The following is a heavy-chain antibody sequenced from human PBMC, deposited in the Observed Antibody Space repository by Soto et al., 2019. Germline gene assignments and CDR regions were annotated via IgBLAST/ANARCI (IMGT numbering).Heavy chain of an antibody. CDR3: ARQQYGNFD. V-gene: IGHV3-7*04. J-gene: IGHJ4*02. D-gene: IGHD4-17*01. CDR2: IKQDGSEK. CDR1: GFTFSCYW. Sequence: GGSLRLSCATSGFTFSCYWMSWVRQAPGRGLEWVANIKQDGSEKYYLDSVKGRFAISRDNAKNSLYLQMNSLRAEDTAVYYCARQQYGNFDCGQGTLVTVSS.